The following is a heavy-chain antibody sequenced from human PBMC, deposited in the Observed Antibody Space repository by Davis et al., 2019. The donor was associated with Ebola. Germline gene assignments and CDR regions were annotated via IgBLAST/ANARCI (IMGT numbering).Heavy chain of an antibody. CDR3: AKGMIIHYYFDY. CDR2: LSHSGGT. Sequence: PGGSLRLSCAVYGESLSDYYWSWIRQPPGKGLEWIGELSHSGGTNYSPSLKSRVTISVDTSKNQFSLKLSSMTAADTAVYFCAKGMIIHYYFDYWGQGTLVTVSS. D-gene: IGHD3-16*01. CDR1: GESLSDYY. J-gene: IGHJ4*02. V-gene: IGHV4-34*01.